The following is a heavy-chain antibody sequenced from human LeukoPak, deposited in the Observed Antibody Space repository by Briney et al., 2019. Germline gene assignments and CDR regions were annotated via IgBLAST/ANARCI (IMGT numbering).Heavy chain of an antibody. CDR3: ARRPYSDTSGRLSDV. CDR1: GFTFNNYA. CDR2: ISSGGST. D-gene: IGHD3-22*01. Sequence: GGSLRLSCAAAGFTFNNYAMSWVRQAPGKGLKWVSGISSGGSTYYADSVKGRFTISRDNSKNTLYLQMNSLRDEDTAVYFCARRPYSDTSGRLSDVWGQGTTVTVSS. V-gene: IGHV3-23*01. J-gene: IGHJ6*02.